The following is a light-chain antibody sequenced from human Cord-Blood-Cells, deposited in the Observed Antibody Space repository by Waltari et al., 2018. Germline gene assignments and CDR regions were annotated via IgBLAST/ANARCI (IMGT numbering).Light chain of an antibody. CDR1: QSVSSY. Sequence: IVLTQSPATLSLSPGAVANLSCRASQSVSSYLALYQQKPGQAPRLLIYDASNRATGIPARFSGSVSGTDFTLTISSLEPEDFAVYYCQQRSNWPPWTFGPGPKVDIK. V-gene: IGKV3-11*01. CDR2: DAS. J-gene: IGKJ3*01. CDR3: QQRSNWPPWT.